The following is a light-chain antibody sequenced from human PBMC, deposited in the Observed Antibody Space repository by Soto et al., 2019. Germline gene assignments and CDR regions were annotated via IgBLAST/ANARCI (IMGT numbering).Light chain of an antibody. J-gene: IGLJ2*01. CDR1: SSDVGSYNL. Sequence: QSVLTQPASVSGSPGQSITISCTGTSSDVGSYNLVSWYQQHPGKAPKLMIYEGSKRPSGVSNRFSGSKSGNTASLTISGLQAEDVSDSYCCSYAGSSSFDVVFGGAPNVTVL. V-gene: IGLV2-23*03. CDR3: CSYAGSSSFDVV. CDR2: EGS.